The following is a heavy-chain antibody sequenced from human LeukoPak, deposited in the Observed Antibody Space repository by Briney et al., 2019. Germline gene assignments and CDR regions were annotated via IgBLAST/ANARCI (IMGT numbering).Heavy chain of an antibody. D-gene: IGHD6-13*01. V-gene: IGHV1-69*13. Sequence: GASVKVSCKASGGTFSSYAISWVRQAPGQGLEWMGGIIPILGTANYAQKFQGRVTITADESTSTAYMELSSLRSEDTAVYYCARGSVEAAGYYGMDVWGQGTTVTVSS. CDR2: IIPILGTA. CDR3: ARGSVEAAGYYGMDV. CDR1: GGTFSSYA. J-gene: IGHJ6*02.